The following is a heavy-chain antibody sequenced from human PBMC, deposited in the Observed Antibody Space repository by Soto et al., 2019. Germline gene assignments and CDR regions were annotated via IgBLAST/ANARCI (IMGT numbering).Heavy chain of an antibody. J-gene: IGHJ5*02. CDR3: AKVPSAVASTPWFDP. CDR1: GFTFSSYA. Sequence: DVQLLESGGGLVHPGGSLRLSCAASGFTFSSYAMNWVRQGPGKGLEWVSTISGSAGSTYYADSVKGRFTISRDNSKKRLQLQMAGLSVEDPAMYYCAKVPSAVASTPWFDPWGQGNLVTVSS. D-gene: IGHD2-15*01. CDR2: ISGSAGST. V-gene: IGHV3-23*01.